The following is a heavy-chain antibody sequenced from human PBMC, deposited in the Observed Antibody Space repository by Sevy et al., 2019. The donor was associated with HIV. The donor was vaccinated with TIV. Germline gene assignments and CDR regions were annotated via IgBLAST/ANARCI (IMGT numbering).Heavy chain of an antibody. CDR1: GGSISNSDSY. D-gene: IGHD5-12*01. J-gene: IGHJ4*02. V-gene: IGHV4-30-4*02. CDR3: ASKRGYNHGPFDY. CDR2: IHYTGGT. Sequence: SETLSLTCTVSGGSISNSDSYWSWIRQPPGKGLEWFGYIHYTGGTYYNPFLKSRVAMSVDTYEKQFSLKLSSMTEADTAVYYCASKRGYNHGPFDYWGQGTLVTVSS.